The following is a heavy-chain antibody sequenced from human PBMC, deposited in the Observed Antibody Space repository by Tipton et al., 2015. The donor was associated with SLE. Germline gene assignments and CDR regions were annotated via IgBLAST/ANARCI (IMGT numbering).Heavy chain of an antibody. V-gene: IGHV4-39*01. CDR3: ARATGSGTFTRFDP. J-gene: IGHJ5*02. CDR1: GGSISSSSYY. D-gene: IGHD3-10*01. CDR2: IYYSGST. Sequence: TLSLTCTVSGGSISSSSYYWGWIRQPPGKGLEWIGSIYYSGSTYYNPSLKSRVTISVDTSKSQFSLKLSSVTATDTALYYCARATGSGTFTRFDPWGQGTLVTVSS.